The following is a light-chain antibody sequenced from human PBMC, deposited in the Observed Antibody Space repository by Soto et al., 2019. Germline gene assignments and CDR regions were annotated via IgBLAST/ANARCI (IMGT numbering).Light chain of an antibody. V-gene: IGKV3-11*01. CDR2: DAS. Sequence: EIVLTQSPATLSLSPGDRVTLSCSASQTVGGYLSWYQHSPGQGPRLLVYDASNRATGIPARFSGSGSETDFTLTISSLEPEDFAVYYCQQRLHWPITFGQGTRLEIK. CDR3: QQRLHWPIT. J-gene: IGKJ5*01. CDR1: QTVGGY.